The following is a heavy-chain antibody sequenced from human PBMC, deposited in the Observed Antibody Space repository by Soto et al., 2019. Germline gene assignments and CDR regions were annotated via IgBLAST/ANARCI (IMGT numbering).Heavy chain of an antibody. CDR3: VREPYYYDSSGYYYYDY. D-gene: IGHD3-22*01. V-gene: IGHV3-11*04. J-gene: IGHJ4*02. CDR2: ISNSGNTK. CDR1: GFTFSDYY. Sequence: PGGSLRLSCAASGFTFSDYYMTWIRQAPGKGLEWVSYISNSGNTKYYADSVKGRFTISRDNAKNSLYLQMNSLRAEDTAVYYCVREPYYYDSSGYYYYDYWGQGTLVTVSS.